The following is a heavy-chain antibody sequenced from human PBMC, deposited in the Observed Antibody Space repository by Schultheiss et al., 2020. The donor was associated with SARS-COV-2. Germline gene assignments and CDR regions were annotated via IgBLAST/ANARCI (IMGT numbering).Heavy chain of an antibody. J-gene: IGHJ4*02. V-gene: IGHV1-46*01. D-gene: IGHD6-13*01. CDR1: GYTFTSYG. CDR3: AGGDSSSWYEESFGY. Sequence: ASVKVSCKASGYTFTSYGISWVRQAPGQGLEWMGIINPSGGSTSYAQKFQGRVTMTRDTSTSTVYMELSSLRSEDTAVYYCAGGDSSSWYEESFGYWGQGTLVTVSS. CDR2: INPSGGST.